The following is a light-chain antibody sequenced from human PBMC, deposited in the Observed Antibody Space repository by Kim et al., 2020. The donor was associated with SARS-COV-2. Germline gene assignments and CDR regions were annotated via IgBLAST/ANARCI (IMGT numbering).Light chain of an antibody. V-gene: IGKV3-15*01. Sequence: SPGGTETLSCLASQSVWNNLAWYLQRAVQAPRLLIYGASTRATDISARFSGSGSGTEFTLTIRSRQSEDLAVYYCQQYNDWPLLTFGGGTKVDIK. CDR1: QSVWNN. CDR2: GAS. J-gene: IGKJ4*01. CDR3: QQYNDWPLLT.